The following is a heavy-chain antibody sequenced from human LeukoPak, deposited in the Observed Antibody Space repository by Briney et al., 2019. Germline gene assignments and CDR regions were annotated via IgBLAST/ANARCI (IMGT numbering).Heavy chain of an antibody. CDR2: ISGSGGST. V-gene: IGHV3-23*01. CDR1: GFTFSSYA. Sequence: SGGSLRLSCAASGFTFSSYAMSWVRQAPGKGPEWVSAISGSGGSTYYADSVKGRFTISRDNSKNTLYLQMNSLRAEDTAVYYCAKDPELQLWIAAFFDYWGQGTLVTVSS. J-gene: IGHJ4*02. D-gene: IGHD5-18*01. CDR3: AKDPELQLWIAAFFDY.